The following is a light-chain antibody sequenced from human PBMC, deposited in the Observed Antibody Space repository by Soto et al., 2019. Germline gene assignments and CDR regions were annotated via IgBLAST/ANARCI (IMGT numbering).Light chain of an antibody. CDR3: QQYDNLPLT. CDR1: HDVSNY. CDR2: DAS. J-gene: IGKJ4*01. V-gene: IGKV1-33*01. Sequence: DLQMTQSPSSLSASVGDRVTITCQASHDVSNYLNWYQQKSGKAPKLLIYDASDLETGVPSRFSGSGSGTDFTFTINSLQPEDIATYYCQQYDNLPLTFGGGTKVDIK.